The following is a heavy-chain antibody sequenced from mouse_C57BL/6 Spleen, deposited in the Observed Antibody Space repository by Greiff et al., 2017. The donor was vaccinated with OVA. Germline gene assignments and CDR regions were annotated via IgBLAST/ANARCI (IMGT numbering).Heavy chain of an antibody. CDR3: ASGIYDGYYEGVGYFDY. CDR1: GFTFSDYG. Sequence: EVQLVESGGGLVKPGGSLKLSCAASGFTFSDYGMHWVRQAPEKGLEWVAYISSGSSTIYYADTVKGRFTISRDNAKNTLFLQMTSLRSEDTAMYYCASGIYDGYYEGVGYFDYWGQGTTLTVSS. CDR2: ISSGSSTI. D-gene: IGHD2-3*01. V-gene: IGHV5-17*01. J-gene: IGHJ2*01.